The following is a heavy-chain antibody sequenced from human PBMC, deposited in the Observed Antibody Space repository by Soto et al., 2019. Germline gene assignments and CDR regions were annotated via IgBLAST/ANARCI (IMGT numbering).Heavy chain of an antibody. D-gene: IGHD3-3*01. Sequence: GGSLRRSCAASGFKFSSYAMHWVRQEPGKGLEWVAVISYDGSNKYYADSVKGRFTISRDNSKNTLYLQMNSLRAEDTAVYYCARDKRDLRFLEWSYYFDFWGQGTLVTVSS. J-gene: IGHJ4*02. CDR2: ISYDGSNK. CDR3: ARDKRDLRFLEWSYYFDF. V-gene: IGHV3-30-3*01. CDR1: GFKFSSYA.